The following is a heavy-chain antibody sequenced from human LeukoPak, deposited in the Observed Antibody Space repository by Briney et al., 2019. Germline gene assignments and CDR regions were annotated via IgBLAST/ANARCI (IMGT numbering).Heavy chain of an antibody. Sequence: SETLSLTCAVYGGSFSDYYWSWIRQPPGKGLEWIGDISQNGSTNYNPSFKSRLTVSIDPSKNQFTLKVNSVTDADTAVYYCARGSIVGWFDPWGQGTLVTVSS. CDR1: GGSFSDYY. V-gene: IGHV4-34*01. CDR2: ISQNGST. CDR3: ARGSIVGWFDP. J-gene: IGHJ5*02. D-gene: IGHD1-26*01.